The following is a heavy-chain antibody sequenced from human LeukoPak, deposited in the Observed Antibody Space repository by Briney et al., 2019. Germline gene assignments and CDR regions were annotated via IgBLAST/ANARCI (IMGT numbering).Heavy chain of an antibody. J-gene: IGHJ4*02. V-gene: IGHV1-2*02. CDR2: INPNGGGT. CDR1: GYSFTGYY. Sequence: ASVKVSCKASGYSFTGYYMHWVRQAPGQGLEWMGRINPNGGGTNYAQKLQGRVTMTTDTSTSTAYMELRSLRSDDTAVYYCARVVGFLIDYWGQGTLVTVSS. CDR3: ARVVGFLIDY. D-gene: IGHD2/OR15-2a*01.